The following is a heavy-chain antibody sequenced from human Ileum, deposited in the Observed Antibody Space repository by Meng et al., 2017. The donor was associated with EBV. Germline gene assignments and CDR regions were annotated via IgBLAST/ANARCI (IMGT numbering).Heavy chain of an antibody. V-gene: IGHV6-1*01. CDR2: TYRRSRWYY. CDR1: GDSVSSDKTA. CDR3: ATSRIAKFDR. J-gene: IGHJ5*02. Sequence: QLQRQESGPGLGQPSPSLSLSCVISGDSVSSDKTAWNWIRQSPSRGLEWLGRTYRRSRWYYDYALSVKSRINISPDTSKNQVSLQLNSVTDEDTGIYYCATSRIAKFDRWGQGTLVTVSS.